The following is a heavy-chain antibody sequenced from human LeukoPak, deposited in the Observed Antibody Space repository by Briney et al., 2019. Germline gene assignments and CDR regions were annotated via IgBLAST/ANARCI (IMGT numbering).Heavy chain of an antibody. CDR1: GGSISSSSYY. D-gene: IGHD3-22*01. CDR2: IYYSGST. CDR3: ATPYYYDSSGGHFDY. Sequence: SETLSLTCTVSGGSISSSSYYWGWIRQPPGKGPEWIGSIYYSGSTYYNPSLKSRVTISVDTSKNQFSLKLSSVTAADTAVYYCATPYYYDSSGGHFDYWGQGTLVTVSS. J-gene: IGHJ4*02. V-gene: IGHV4-39*01.